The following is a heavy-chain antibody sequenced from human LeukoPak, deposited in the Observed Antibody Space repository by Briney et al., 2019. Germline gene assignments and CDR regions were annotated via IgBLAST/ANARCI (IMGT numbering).Heavy chain of an antibody. V-gene: IGHV3-30*02. CDR3: AKDAPPWGPYYYYSYMDV. CDR2: IRYDGSNK. J-gene: IGHJ6*03. CDR1: GITFSSYG. Sequence: GESLRLSCAASGITFSSYGMHWVRQAPGKGLEWVAFIRYDGSNKFYVDSVKGRFTISRDNSKNTLYLQMNSLRVEDTAVYYCAKDAPPWGPYYYYSYMDVWGKGTTVTVSS. D-gene: IGHD7-27*01.